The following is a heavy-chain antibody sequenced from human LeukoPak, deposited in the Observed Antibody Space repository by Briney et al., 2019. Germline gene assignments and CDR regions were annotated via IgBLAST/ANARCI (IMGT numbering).Heavy chain of an antibody. CDR2: INHSGST. D-gene: IGHD3-10*01. CDR3: ARGSRPYYYGSGSYYPTGRWFDP. Sequence: SETLSLTCAVYGGSFSGYYWSWIRQPPGKGLEWIGEINHSGSTNYNPSLKSRVTISVDTSKNQFSLKLSFVTAADTAVYYCARGSRPYYYGSGSYYPTGRWFDPWGQGTLVTVSS. CDR1: GGSFSGYY. J-gene: IGHJ5*02. V-gene: IGHV4-34*01.